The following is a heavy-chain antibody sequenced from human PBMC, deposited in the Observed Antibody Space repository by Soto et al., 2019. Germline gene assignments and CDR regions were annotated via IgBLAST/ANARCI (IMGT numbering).Heavy chain of an antibody. D-gene: IGHD3-22*01. CDR3: ARDLDSSGLDY. J-gene: IGHJ4*02. Sequence: PGGSLRLSCAASGFPFSSYGMHWVRQAPGKGLEWVAVIWYDGSNKHYADSVKGRFTISRDNSKNTLYLQMNSLRAEDTAVYYCARDLDSSGLDYWGQGTLVTVSS. CDR1: GFPFSSYG. CDR2: IWYDGSNK. V-gene: IGHV3-33*01.